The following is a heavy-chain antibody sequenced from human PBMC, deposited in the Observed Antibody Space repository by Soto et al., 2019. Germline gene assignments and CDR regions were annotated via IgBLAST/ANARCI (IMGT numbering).Heavy chain of an antibody. D-gene: IGHD3-10*02. CDR1: GGSISSSNW. CDR2: IYHSGST. CDR3: ASVRGGYYYAMDV. J-gene: IGHJ6*02. V-gene: IGHV4-4*02. Sequence: QVQLQESGPGLVKPSGTLSLTCAVSGGSISSSNWWSWVRQPPGKGLEWIGEIYHSGSTNYNPSLKSRAPLSXDXAKNQFPLKLSSVTAADTAVYYCASVRGGYYYAMDVWGQGTTVTVSS.